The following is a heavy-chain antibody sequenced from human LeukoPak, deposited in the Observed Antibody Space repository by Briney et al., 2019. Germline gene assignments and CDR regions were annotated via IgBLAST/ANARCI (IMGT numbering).Heavy chain of an antibody. J-gene: IGHJ5*02. Sequence: GESLRLSCAAAGFTFSTYGMSWVRQAPGKGLEWVSGISGGGDRTSYAQSVKGRFTISRDNFKNMLYLQMNSLRAEDTAVYYCAKDWHISSWYGRFDPWGQGTLVTVSS. CDR2: ISGGGDRT. V-gene: IGHV3-23*01. CDR3: AKDWHISSWYGRFDP. CDR1: GFTFSTYG. D-gene: IGHD6-13*01.